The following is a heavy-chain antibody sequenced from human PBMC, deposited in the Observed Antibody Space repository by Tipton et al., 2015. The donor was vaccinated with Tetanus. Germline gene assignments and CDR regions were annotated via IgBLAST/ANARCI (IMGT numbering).Heavy chain of an antibody. CDR2: INPDSGGT. D-gene: IGHD5-18*01. CDR3: ATREDTALVIAESDAPDI. V-gene: IGHV1-2*02. J-gene: IGHJ3*02. Sequence: QLVQSGAEVKKPGASVKVSCKASGYTFTGNYLQWVRQAPGQGLEWMGWINPDSGGTNSAQKFQGRVTMTRDTSISTAYMEVSSLRSADTAMYYCATREDTALVIAESDAPDIWGQGTMVTVSS. CDR1: GYTFTGNY.